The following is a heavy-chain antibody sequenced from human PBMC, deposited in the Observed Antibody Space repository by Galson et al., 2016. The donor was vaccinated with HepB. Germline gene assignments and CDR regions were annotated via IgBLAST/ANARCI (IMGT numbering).Heavy chain of an antibody. V-gene: IGHV1-2*06. Sequence: SVKVSCKASGYTFTVYYIDWVRQAPGQGLEWVGRINPNRGVTHSAQKFQGRVTMTRDTSISTAYMELSRLRSDDTAVYYCARMGITGTPLFDYWGQGTLVTVSS. CDR1: GYTFTVYY. D-gene: IGHD1-7*01. CDR3: ARMGITGTPLFDY. CDR2: INPNRGVT. J-gene: IGHJ4*02.